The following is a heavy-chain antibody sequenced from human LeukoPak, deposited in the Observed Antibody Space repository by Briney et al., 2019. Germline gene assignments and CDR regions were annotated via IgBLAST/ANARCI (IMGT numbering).Heavy chain of an antibody. V-gene: IGHV3-66*01. CDR3: ATGGGYCGSTSCYDY. D-gene: IGHD2-2*01. Sequence: PGGSLRLSCAASGFTVSSIYVSWVRQAPGKGLEWVSLMYSGGSAYYADSVKGRFTISRDNSKNTLYLQMNSLRAEDTAVYYCATGGGYCGSTSCYDYWGQGTLVTVSS. J-gene: IGHJ4*02. CDR1: GFTVSSIY. CDR2: MYSGGSA.